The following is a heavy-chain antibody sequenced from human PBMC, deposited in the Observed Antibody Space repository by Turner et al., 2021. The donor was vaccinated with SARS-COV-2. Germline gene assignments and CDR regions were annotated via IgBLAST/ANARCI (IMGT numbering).Heavy chain of an antibody. D-gene: IGHD2-2*01. CDR3: ARDREDCSSSSCYEDY. V-gene: IGHV3-30-3*01. J-gene: IGHJ4*02. CDR1: GFTFSNYA. Sequence: QVQLVESGGGVVQPGSCLRPSCSASGFTFSNYAMHWVRKGPGKGLEWVVFISYDGSYKYYADSVKGRLTISRDNSKKTLYLQMNSLRAEDTAVYYCARDREDCSSSSCYEDYWGQGTLVTVSS. CDR2: ISYDGSYK.